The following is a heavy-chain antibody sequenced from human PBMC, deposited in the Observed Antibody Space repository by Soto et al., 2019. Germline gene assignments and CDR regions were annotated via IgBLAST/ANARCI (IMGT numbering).Heavy chain of an antibody. D-gene: IGHD3-10*02. V-gene: IGHV1-46*01. J-gene: IGHJ6*02. CDR2: INPSGGST. CDR3: ASPKPHAGIFGVDCVDHYYYGMDF. Sequence: ASVKVSCKASGYTVTSYYRHGVRQAPGQGREWMGIINPSGGSTSYAQNFQGRVTMTRDTSTSTVYMELSSLRSEDTAVYYCASPKPHAGIFGVDCVDHYYYGMDFLGQRTTFAVCS. CDR1: GYTVTSYY.